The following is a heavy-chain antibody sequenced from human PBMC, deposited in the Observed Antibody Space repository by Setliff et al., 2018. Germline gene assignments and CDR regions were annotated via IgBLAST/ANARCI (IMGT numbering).Heavy chain of an antibody. D-gene: IGHD2-15*01. CDR3: AISTLSICSGGSYPNAFDV. CDR2: VSSYNDVT. CDR1: GYRFSTYG. J-gene: IGHJ3*01. Sequence: ASVKVSCKASGYRFSTYGISWVRQAPGQGLEWMAWVSSYNDVTNYAQSFQGRVTMTTDTSKSAAYMDLRGLRSDDTAVYYCAISTLSICSGGSYPNAFDVWGQGTMVTVSS. V-gene: IGHV1-18*01.